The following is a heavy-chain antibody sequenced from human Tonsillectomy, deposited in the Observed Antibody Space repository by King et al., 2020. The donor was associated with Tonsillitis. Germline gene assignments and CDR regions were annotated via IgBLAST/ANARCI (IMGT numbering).Heavy chain of an antibody. CDR1: GASISSGDHF. J-gene: IGHJ4*02. CDR3: ARYVSGTFDY. V-gene: IGHV4-39*01. Sequence: QLQESGPGVVKPSETLSLTCIVSGASISSGDHFWAWILQPPGKGLEWIGDMYSSGTIFYNPSLRSRITISGGTSENRFSLKLSSVTAADTAVYFCARYVSGTFDYWGQGALVTVSS. CDR2: MYSSGTI. D-gene: IGHD1-26*01.